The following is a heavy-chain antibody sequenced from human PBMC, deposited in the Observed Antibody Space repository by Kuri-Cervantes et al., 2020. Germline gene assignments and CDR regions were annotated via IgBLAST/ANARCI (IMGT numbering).Heavy chain of an antibody. CDR1: GGSISSSSYY. CDR3: ARGGLGYQNWFDP. V-gene: IGHV4-39*07. Sequence: SETLSLTCTVSGGSISSSSYYWGWIRQPPGKGLEWIGSIYYSGSTYYNPSLKSRVTISVDTSKNQFSLKLSSVTAADTAVYYCARGGLGYQNWFDPWGQGTLVTVSS. D-gene: IGHD5-12*01. CDR2: IYYSGST. J-gene: IGHJ5*02.